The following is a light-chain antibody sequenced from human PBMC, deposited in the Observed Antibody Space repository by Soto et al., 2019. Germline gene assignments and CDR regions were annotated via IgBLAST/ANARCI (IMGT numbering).Light chain of an antibody. CDR3: QQSNSLPFT. Sequence: DIQMTQSPSSVSASVGDRVTITCRASQDVRSWLAWYQQKPGKAPNLLIYTASTLQSGVPSRVSGSGSGTDFTLTISRLQPEDFATYYCQQSNSLPFTFGPGTKVDMK. CDR2: TAS. CDR1: QDVRSW. J-gene: IGKJ3*01. V-gene: IGKV1D-12*01.